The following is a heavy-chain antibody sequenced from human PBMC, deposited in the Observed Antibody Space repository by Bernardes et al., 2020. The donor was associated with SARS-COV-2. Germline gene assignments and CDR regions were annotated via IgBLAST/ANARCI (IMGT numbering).Heavy chain of an antibody. J-gene: IGHJ4*02. D-gene: IGHD3-10*01. CDR2: ISYNGGSA. CDR3: ARAPITMVRRIELNY. Sequence: GGSLTLSCVGSGVTFNTYAMYWVRQAPGKGLEYVSAISYNGGSAYYADSVKGRFTISRDNSQNTLFLQMRSLRVEDMAVYYCARAPITMVRRIELNYWGQGTLVTVFS. V-gene: IGHV3-64*02. CDR1: GVTFNTYA.